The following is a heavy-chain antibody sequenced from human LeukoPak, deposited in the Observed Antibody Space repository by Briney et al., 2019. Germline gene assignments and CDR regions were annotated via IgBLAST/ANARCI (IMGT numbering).Heavy chain of an antibody. CDR1: GFTFSDYY. V-gene: IGHV3-11*04. CDR3: ARGVAENSGYHGN. D-gene: IGHD3-22*01. Sequence: GGSLRLSCAASGFTFSDYYMSWIRQSPGNGLEWVSYINNSGSNIYYADSVKGRFTVSRDNAKNSLFLQMNSLRAEDTAVHYCARGVAENSGYHGNWGQGTLVTVSS. CDR2: INNSGSNI. J-gene: IGHJ4*02.